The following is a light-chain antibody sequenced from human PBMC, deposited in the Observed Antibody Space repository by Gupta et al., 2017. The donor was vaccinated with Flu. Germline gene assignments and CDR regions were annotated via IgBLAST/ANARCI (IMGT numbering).Light chain of an antibody. CDR2: WAS. V-gene: IGKV4-1*01. CDR1: QSVLYSSNNKNY. J-gene: IGKJ2*01. Sequence: INCKSSQSVLYSSNNKNYLAWYQQKPGQPPKLLIYWASTRESGVPDRFSGSGSGTDFTLTISSLQAEDVAVYYCQQYYSSVTFGQGTKLEIK. CDR3: QQYYSSVT.